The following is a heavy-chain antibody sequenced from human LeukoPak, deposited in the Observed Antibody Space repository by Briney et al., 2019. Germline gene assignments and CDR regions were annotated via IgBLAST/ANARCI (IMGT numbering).Heavy chain of an antibody. V-gene: IGHV4-4*07. CDR2: IYTSGST. D-gene: IGHD6-13*01. J-gene: IGHJ5*02. CDR3: ARDGSSWYQNWFDP. Sequence: SETLSLTCTVSGGSISSYYWSWIRQPAGKGLEWIGRIYTSGSTNYNPSLKSRVTMSVDTSKNQFSLKLSSVTAADTAVYYCARDGSSWYQNWFDPWGQGTLVTVSS. CDR1: GGSISSYY.